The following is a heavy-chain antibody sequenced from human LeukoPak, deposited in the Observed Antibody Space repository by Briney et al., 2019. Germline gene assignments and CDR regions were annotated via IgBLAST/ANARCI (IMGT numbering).Heavy chain of an antibody. CDR2: IYYSGST. J-gene: IGHJ4*02. CDR3: ARAGGYSGYASS. V-gene: IGHV4-59*01. D-gene: IGHD5-12*01. CDR1: GGSISGYY. Sequence: SETLSLTCTGSGGSISGYYWTWIRQPPGKGLEWIGYIYYSGSTYYNPSLKSRVTISVDTSKNQFSLKLTSVTAADTAVYYCARAGGYSGYASSWGQGTLVTVSS.